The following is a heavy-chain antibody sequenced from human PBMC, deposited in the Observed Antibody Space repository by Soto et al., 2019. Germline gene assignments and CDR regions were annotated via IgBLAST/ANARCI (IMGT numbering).Heavy chain of an antibody. D-gene: IGHD1-1*01. CDR2: INPDNGNT. Sequence: APWKASWKISGYPLAGSIMNWGRQAPGQGLEWMGWINPDNGNTKSAQKFQGRVTITRDTSVSTAYKDLSSLRSEDTAVYYCARGTGSSHPDSGGQGTQVIVCS. CDR3: ARGTGSSHPDS. CDR1: GYPLAGSI. J-gene: IGHJ5*01. V-gene: IGHV1-3*01.